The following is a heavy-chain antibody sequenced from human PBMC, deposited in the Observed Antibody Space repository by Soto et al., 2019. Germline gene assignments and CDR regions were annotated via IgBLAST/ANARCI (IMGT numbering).Heavy chain of an antibody. J-gene: IGHJ4*02. CDR3: TTRNPRPPTYDYVWGSYRLRQPYYFDY. CDR2: IKSKTDGGTT. CDR1: GFTFSNAW. V-gene: IGHV3-15*01. Sequence: PGGSLRLSCAASGFTFSNAWMSWVRQAPGKGLEWVGRIKSKTDGGTTDYAAPVKGRFTISRDDSKNTLYLQMNSLKTEDTAVYYCTTRNPRPPTYDYVWGSYRLRQPYYFDYWGQGTLVTVSS. D-gene: IGHD3-16*02.